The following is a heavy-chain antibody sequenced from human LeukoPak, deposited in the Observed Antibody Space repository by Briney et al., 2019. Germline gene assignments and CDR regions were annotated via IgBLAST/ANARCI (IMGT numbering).Heavy chain of an antibody. CDR2: INAGNGNT. CDR3: ARYDGSGSYYKTNDAFDI. V-gene: IGHV1-3*01. Sequence: SVKVSCKASGYTFTSYAMHWVRQAPGQRLEWMGWINAGNGNTKYSQKFQGRVTITRDTSASTAYMELSSLRSEDTAVYYCARYDGSGSYYKTNDAFDIWGQGTMVTVSS. CDR1: GYTFTSYA. D-gene: IGHD3-10*01. J-gene: IGHJ3*02.